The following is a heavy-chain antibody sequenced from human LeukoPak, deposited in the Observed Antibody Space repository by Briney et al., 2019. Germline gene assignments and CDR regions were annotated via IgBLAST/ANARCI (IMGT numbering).Heavy chain of an antibody. J-gene: IGHJ2*01. CDR2: IYYSGRT. Sequence: PSETLSLTCTVSGGSIRSYYWSWIRQPPGKGLEWIGYIYYSGRTNYNPSLESRVTISVDTSKNQFSLKLNSVTAADTAVYYCARAGVVTNPNSYWYFDLWGRGTLVTVSS. CDR3: ARAGVVTNPNSYWYFDL. V-gene: IGHV4-59*01. CDR1: GGSIRSYY. D-gene: IGHD3-3*01.